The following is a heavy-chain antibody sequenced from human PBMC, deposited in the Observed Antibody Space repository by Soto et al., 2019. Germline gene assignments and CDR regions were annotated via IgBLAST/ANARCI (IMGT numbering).Heavy chain of an antibody. J-gene: IGHJ3*02. CDR3: LSGGRGDTTDDVLDI. CDR2: ISSTSSPI. V-gene: IGHV3-21*01. CDR1: GFTFSSYS. D-gene: IGHD3-10*02. Sequence: EFQLVESGGGLVRPGGSLRLSCADSGFTFSSYSMNWVRQAPGKGLEWVSSISSTSSPIFYAASVEGRFTISRDNAKRTLDLQMISLRVEDTGVYYFLSGGRGDTTDDVLDIWGPGTMVTVSS.